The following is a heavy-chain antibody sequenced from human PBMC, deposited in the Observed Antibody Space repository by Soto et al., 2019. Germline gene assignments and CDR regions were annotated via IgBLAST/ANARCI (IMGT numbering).Heavy chain of an antibody. J-gene: IGHJ4*02. V-gene: IGHV5-51*01. CDR2: IYPGDSDT. D-gene: IGHD5-12*01. Sequence: GESLKISCKGSGYSFTTYWIGWVRQMPGKGLEWMGIIYPGDSDTTYSPSFQGQVTISAGKSISTAYLQWSSLKASDTAMYYCARLKEVMVATQGFDYWGQGTLVTVSS. CDR3: ARLKEVMVATQGFDY. CDR1: GYSFTTYW.